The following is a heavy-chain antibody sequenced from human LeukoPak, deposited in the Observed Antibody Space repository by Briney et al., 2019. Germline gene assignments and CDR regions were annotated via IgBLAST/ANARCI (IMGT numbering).Heavy chain of an antibody. J-gene: IGHJ4*02. D-gene: IGHD3-16*02. CDR2: IKQDGSEK. Sequence: GGSLRLSCAASGFTFSSYWMSWVRQAPGKGLEWVANIKQDGSEKYYVDSVKGRFTISRDNAKNSLYLQMNSLRAEDTAVYYCARGRDDYVWGSYRWAIYYFDYWGQGTLVTVSS. V-gene: IGHV3-7*01. CDR1: GFTFSSYW. CDR3: ARGRDDYVWGSYRWAIYYFDY.